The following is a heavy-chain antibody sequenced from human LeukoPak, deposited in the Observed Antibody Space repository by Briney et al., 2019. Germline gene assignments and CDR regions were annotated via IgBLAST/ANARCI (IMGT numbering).Heavy chain of an antibody. CDR1: GFTFSTYA. D-gene: IGHD2-2*01. J-gene: IGHJ4*02. V-gene: IGHV3-23*01. Sequence: GGSLRLSCAAAGFTFSTYAMSWVRQAPGKGLGWVSGISESGSSTYYADSVKGRFTISRDNSKNTLHLQMNSLRAEDTAVYYCAKVVATEDSWGQGTLVTVSS. CDR2: ISESGSST. CDR3: AKVVATEDS.